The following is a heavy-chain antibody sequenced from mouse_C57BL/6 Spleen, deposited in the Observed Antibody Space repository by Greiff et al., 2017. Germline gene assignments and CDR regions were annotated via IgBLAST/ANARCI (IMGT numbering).Heavy chain of an antibody. CDR1: GFTFSDAW. V-gene: IGHV6-6*01. D-gene: IGHD2-5*01. CDR3: TAYYSNYYAMDY. Sequence: EVKLVESGGGLVQPGGSMKLSCAASGFTFSDAWMDWVRQSPEKGLEWVAEIRNKANNHATYYAESVKGRFTISRDDSKSSVYLQMNSLRAEDTGIYYCTAYYSNYYAMDYWGQGTSVTVSS. J-gene: IGHJ4*01. CDR2: IRNKANNHAT.